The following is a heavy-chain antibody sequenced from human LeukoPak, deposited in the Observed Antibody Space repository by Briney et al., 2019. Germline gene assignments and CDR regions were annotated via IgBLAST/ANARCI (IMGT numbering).Heavy chain of an antibody. J-gene: IGHJ2*01. CDR2: IKSKTDGGTT. CDR3: TTGDYAWYFDL. V-gene: IGHV3-15*01. Sequence: GGSLRLSCAASGFTFSNAWMSWVRQAPGKGLEWVGRIKSKTDGGTTDYAAPVKGRFTISRDDSENTLYLQMNSLKTEDTAVYYCTTGDYAWYFDLWGRGTLVTVSS. D-gene: IGHD4-17*01. CDR1: GFTFSNAW.